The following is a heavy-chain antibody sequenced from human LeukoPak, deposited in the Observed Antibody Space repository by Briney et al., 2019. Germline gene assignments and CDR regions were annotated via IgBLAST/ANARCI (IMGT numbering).Heavy chain of an antibody. V-gene: IGHV4-39*07. CDR1: GGPISSSSYY. D-gene: IGHD4-11*01. Sequence: PSETLSLTCTVSGGPISSSSYYWGWIRQAPGKGLEWIGSIYSSGSTYYNPSLKSRVTISVDTSKNQFSLKLSSVTAADTAVYYCARLSTVTTSFDYWGQGTLVTVSS. J-gene: IGHJ4*02. CDR3: ARLSTVTTSFDY. CDR2: IYSSGST.